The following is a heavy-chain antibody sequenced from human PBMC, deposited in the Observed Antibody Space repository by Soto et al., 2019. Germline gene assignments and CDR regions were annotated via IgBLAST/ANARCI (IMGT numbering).Heavy chain of an antibody. CDR2: IWYDGSNK. CDR1: GFTFSSYG. CDR3: ARDGPKDQGEDYYYYYGMDV. Sequence: PGGSLRLSCAASGFTFSSYGMLWVRQAPGKGLEWVAVIWYDGSNKYYADSVKGRFTISRDNSKNTLYLQMNSLRAEDTAVYYCARDGPKDQGEDYYYYYGMDVWVQGTTVAVSS. J-gene: IGHJ6*02. V-gene: IGHV3-33*01.